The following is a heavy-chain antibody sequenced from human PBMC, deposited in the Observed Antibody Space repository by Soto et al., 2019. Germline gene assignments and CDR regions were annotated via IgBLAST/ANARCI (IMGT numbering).Heavy chain of an antibody. J-gene: IGHJ4*02. D-gene: IGHD1-26*01. CDR2: IIPIFGTA. CDR1: GGTFSSYA. V-gene: IGHV1-69*01. Sequence: QVQLVQSGAEVKKPGSSVKVSCKASGGTFSSYAISWVRQAPGQGLECLGGIIPIFGTANYAQKFQGRVTITADESTSTAYMELSSLRSEDTAVYYCARDMRWAYSGSYSLWDWGQGTLVTVSS. CDR3: ARDMRWAYSGSYSLWD.